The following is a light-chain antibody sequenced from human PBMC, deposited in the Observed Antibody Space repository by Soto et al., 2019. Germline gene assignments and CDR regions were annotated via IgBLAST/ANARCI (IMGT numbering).Light chain of an antibody. V-gene: IGKV1-5*01. CDR1: QSISRW. Sequence: DIQMTQSPSTLSASVGDRVTITCRASQSISRWLAWYQRKPGTAPKLLIYEASILESGVPSRFSGSGSGTKFTLTVSSLQPDDFATYYCQQYNTYSQLTFGGGTKVEIK. J-gene: IGKJ4*01. CDR2: EAS. CDR3: QQYNTYSQLT.